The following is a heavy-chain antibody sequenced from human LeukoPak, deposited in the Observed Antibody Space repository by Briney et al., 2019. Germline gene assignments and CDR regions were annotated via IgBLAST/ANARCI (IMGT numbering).Heavy chain of an antibody. CDR2: INHSGST. CDR3: ARDLGRFLLGPKKYYYYYGMDV. V-gene: IGHV4-34*01. Sequence: PSETLSLTCAVYGGSFSGYYWSWIRQPPGKGLEWIGEINHSGSTNYNPSLKSRVTISVDTSKNQFSLKLSSVTAEDTAVYYCARDLGRFLLGPKKYYYYYGMDVWGQGTTVTVSS. CDR1: GGSFSGYY. J-gene: IGHJ6*02. D-gene: IGHD3-3*01.